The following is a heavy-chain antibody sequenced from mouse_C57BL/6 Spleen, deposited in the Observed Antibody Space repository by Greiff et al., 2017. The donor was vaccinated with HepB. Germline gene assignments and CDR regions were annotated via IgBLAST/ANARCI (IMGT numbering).Heavy chain of an antibody. Sequence: QVQLKESGPELVKPGASVKISCKASGYTFTDYYINWVKQRPGQGLEWIGWIFPGSGSTYYNEKFKGKATLTVDKSSSTAYMLLSSLTSEDSAVYFCARLGFITTVVAPMDYWGQGTSVTVSS. CDR2: IFPGSGST. D-gene: IGHD1-1*01. CDR1: GYTFTDYY. J-gene: IGHJ4*01. V-gene: IGHV1-75*01. CDR3: ARLGFITTVVAPMDY.